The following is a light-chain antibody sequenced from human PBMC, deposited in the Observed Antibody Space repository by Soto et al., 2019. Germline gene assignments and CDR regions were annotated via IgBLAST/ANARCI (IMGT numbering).Light chain of an antibody. V-gene: IGKV1-33*01. Sequence: DIQMTQSPSTVSASVGDRVRLTCRASQNIERWPAWYQQKPGKAPKLLIYDASNLEKGVPSRFSGSSSGTDFTFTISSLQPEDTATYYCQQYDYLPRTFGQGTRLEI. CDR2: DAS. CDR3: QQYDYLPRT. J-gene: IGKJ5*01. CDR1: QNIERW.